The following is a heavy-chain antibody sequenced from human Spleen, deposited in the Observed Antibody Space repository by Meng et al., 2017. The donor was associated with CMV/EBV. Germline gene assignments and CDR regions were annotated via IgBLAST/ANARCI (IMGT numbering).Heavy chain of an antibody. CDR2: INHSGST. V-gene: IGHV4-34*01. CDR1: VGSFSGYY. CDR3: ARDRGAAAGGFDP. J-gene: IGHJ5*02. Sequence: QGQLQQLGAGMFKRSETLSLTCAVYVGSFSGYYWSWIRQPPGKGLEWIGEINHSGSTYYNPSLKSRVTISVDTSKNQFSLKLSSVTAADTAVYYCARDRGAAAGGFDPWGQGTLVTVSS. D-gene: IGHD6-13*01.